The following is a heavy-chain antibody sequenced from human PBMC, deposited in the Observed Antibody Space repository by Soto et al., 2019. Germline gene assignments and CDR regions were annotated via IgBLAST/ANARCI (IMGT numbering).Heavy chain of an antibody. D-gene: IGHD3-3*01. J-gene: IGHJ4*02. Sequence: PSETLSLTCFVSGASFSDSNYYWVWIRQPPGEGLQWIGSFYYDGRTYYSASLKSRATIYVDTSKNHFSLMLTSVTAADRAVYYCATGITLSGNFWNGYYYFDYWGMGTLVTGS. CDR3: ATGITLSGNFWNGYYYFDY. V-gene: IGHV4-39*02. CDR1: GASFSDSNYY. CDR2: FYYDGRT.